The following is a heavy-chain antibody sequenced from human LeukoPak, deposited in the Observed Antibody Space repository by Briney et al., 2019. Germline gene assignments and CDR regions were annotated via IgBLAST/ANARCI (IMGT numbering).Heavy chain of an antibody. D-gene: IGHD5-12*01. Sequence: SVKVSCKASGFTFTSSAVQWVRQARGQRLEWIGWIVVGSGNTNYAQKFQERVTITRDMSTSTAYMELSSLRSEDTAVYYCAAFSMGYSGYDEIAYWGQGTLVTVSS. CDR2: IVVGSGNT. CDR1: GFTFTSSA. CDR3: AAFSMGYSGYDEIAY. V-gene: IGHV1-58*01. J-gene: IGHJ4*02.